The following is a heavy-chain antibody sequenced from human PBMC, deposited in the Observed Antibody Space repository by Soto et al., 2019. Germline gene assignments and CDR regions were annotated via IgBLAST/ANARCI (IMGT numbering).Heavy chain of an antibody. Sequence: SETLSLTCTVSGGSLTSGSYYWGWIRQPPGQGLEWIGSIYYSGNTYYNPSLKSRVTMSVDTSKNQFSLRLRSVTAADTAVYYCARPTIPGTSDAFDIWGQGTMVTVSS. J-gene: IGHJ3*02. V-gene: IGHV4-39*01. D-gene: IGHD1-20*01. CDR3: ARPTIPGTSDAFDI. CDR1: GGSLTSGSYY. CDR2: IYYSGNT.